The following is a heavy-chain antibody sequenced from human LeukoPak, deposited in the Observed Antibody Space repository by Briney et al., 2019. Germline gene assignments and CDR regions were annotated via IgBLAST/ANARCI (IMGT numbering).Heavy chain of an antibody. J-gene: IGHJ5*02. Sequence: ASVKVSCKASGYTFTSYYMHWVRQAPGQGLEWMGIINPSGGTTSYAQKFQGRGTMTRNTSISTAYMELSSLRSQDTAVYYCARTYYDDISSGNWFDPWGQGTLVTVSS. CDR1: GYTFTSYY. CDR3: ARTYYDDISSGNWFDP. CDR2: INPSGGTT. D-gene: IGHD3-22*01. V-gene: IGHV1-46*01.